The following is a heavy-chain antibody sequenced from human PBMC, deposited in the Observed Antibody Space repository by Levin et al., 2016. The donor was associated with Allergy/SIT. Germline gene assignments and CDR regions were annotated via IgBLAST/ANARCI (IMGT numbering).Heavy chain of an antibody. Sequence: GSLRLSCTVSGGSVNTGSYYWSWIRQPPGKGLEWIGYIYYSGSTNYNPSLKSRVTISVDTSKNQFSLKLSSVTAADTAVYYCASLSSWYAFDYWGQGTLVTVSS. CDR2: IYYSGST. CDR3: ASLSSWYAFDY. CDR1: GGSVNTGSYY. J-gene: IGHJ4*02. D-gene: IGHD6-13*01. V-gene: IGHV4-61*01.